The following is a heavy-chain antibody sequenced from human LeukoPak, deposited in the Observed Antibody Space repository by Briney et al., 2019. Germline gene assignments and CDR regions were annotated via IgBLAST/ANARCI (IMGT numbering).Heavy chain of an antibody. J-gene: IGHJ4*02. CDR3: AKDIAVAGTGWDY. D-gene: IGHD6-19*01. V-gene: IGHV3-23*01. CDR1: GFTFSSYA. Sequence: GGSLRLSCAASGFTFSSYAMSWVRQAPGRGLEWVSAISGSGGSTYYADSVKGRFTISRDNSKNTLYLQMNSLRAEDTAVYYCAKDIAVAGTGWDYWGQGTLVTVSS. CDR2: ISGSGGST.